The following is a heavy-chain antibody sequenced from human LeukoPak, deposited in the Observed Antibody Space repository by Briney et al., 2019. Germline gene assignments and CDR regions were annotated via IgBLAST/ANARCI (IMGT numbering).Heavy chain of an antibody. CDR2: IKQDGSEK. CDR3: ARHRSGGSQDDAFDI. Sequence: GGSLRLSCAASEFTFSTYWMTWVRQAPGKGLEWVADIKQDGSEKYYVDSVKGRFTISRQNAKKSLFLQMNSLRAEDTAVYYCARHRSGGSQDDAFDIWGQGTLVTVSS. J-gene: IGHJ3*02. CDR1: EFTFSTYW. V-gene: IGHV3-7*01. D-gene: IGHD2-15*01.